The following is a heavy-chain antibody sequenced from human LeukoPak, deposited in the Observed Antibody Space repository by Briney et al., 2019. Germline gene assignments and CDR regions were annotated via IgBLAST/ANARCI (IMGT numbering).Heavy chain of an antibody. J-gene: IGHJ5*02. V-gene: IGHV3-7*01. CDR2: IKQDGSEK. CDR1: GFTFSSYW. CDR3: ARDLAAAGTWWFDP. D-gene: IGHD6-13*01. Sequence: GSLRLSCAASGFTFSSYWMSWVRQAPGKGLEWVANIKQDGSEKYYVDSVKGRFTISRDNAKNSLYLQMNSLRAEDTAVYYCARDLAAAGTWWFDPWGQGTLVTVSS.